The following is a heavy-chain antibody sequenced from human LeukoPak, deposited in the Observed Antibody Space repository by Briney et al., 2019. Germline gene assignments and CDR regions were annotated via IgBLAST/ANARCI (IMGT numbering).Heavy chain of an antibody. CDR3: VRDLDLGGYSSFEY. V-gene: IGHV3-74*01. Sequence: AGSLRLSCAASGFTFSSYFWMHWGRQPPRKGLVWVSRIKSDGSSSTYADSVKGRFTISRDNAKNSLYLQMNTLRAEDTAVYYCVRDLDLGGYSSFEYWGQGTLVTVSS. CDR2: IKSDGSSS. J-gene: IGHJ4*02. CDR1: GFTFSSYFW. D-gene: IGHD4-23*01.